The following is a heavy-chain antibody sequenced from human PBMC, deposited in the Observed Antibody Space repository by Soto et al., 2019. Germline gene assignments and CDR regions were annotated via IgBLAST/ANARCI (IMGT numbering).Heavy chain of an antibody. CDR1: GGSFSDYS. CDR3: AIGRYGSTWYYCFDF. CDR2: INHSGST. V-gene: IGHV4-34*01. D-gene: IGHD6-13*01. Sequence: PSETLSLTCAVYGGSFSDYSWTWIRQPPGKGLEWIGEINHSGSTYYNPSLKSRVTISVDTSKNQFSLKLTSVTAADTAVYYCAIGRYGSTWYYCFDFWGQGTLVTVSS. J-gene: IGHJ4*02.